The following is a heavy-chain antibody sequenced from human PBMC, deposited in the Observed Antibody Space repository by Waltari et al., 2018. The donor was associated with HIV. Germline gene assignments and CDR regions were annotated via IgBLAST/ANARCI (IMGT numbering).Heavy chain of an antibody. D-gene: IGHD3-10*01. CDR3: ARGQYYSMDV. J-gene: IGHJ6*02. CDR2: INRDGSTI. Sequence: EVQLVESGGGLVQPGGSLRLSCSASGFTFSSYWMHWVRQAPGKGLVWVSGINRDGSTIRYADSVKRRFTIVRDNAKNTLYLQMNSLRAEDTAMDYCARGQYYSMDVWGQGTTVTVAS. CDR1: GFTFSSYW. V-gene: IGHV3-74*01.